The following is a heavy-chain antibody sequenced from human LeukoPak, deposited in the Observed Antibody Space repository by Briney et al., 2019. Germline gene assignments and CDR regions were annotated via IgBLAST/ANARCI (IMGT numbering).Heavy chain of an antibody. CDR2: IYYSGNT. CDR3: ARGLDNWNVYILDY. Sequence: SETLSLTCTVSGGSISSSTYYWGWIRQPPGKGLEWIGSIYYSGNTYYEPSLKSRVTISVDTSRNQFSLKLNSVTAADTAVYYCARGLDNWNVYILDYWGQGALVTVSS. J-gene: IGHJ4*02. V-gene: IGHV4-39*07. D-gene: IGHD1-20*01. CDR1: GGSISSSTYY.